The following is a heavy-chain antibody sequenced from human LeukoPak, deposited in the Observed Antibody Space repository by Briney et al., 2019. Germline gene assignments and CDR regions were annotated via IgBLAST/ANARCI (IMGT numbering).Heavy chain of an antibody. Sequence: GASVKVSCKASGGTFSSYAISWVRQAPGQGLEWMGGIIPIFGTANYAQKFQGRVTITADESTSTAYMELSSLRSEDTAMYYCARDEITFGGVMFDYWGQGTLVTVSS. CDR1: GGTFSSYA. J-gene: IGHJ4*02. CDR2: IIPIFGTA. D-gene: IGHD3-16*01. V-gene: IGHV1-69*13. CDR3: ARDEITFGGVMFDY.